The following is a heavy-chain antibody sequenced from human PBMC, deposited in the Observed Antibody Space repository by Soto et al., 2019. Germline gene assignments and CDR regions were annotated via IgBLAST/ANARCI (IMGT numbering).Heavy chain of an antibody. J-gene: IGHJ4*02. CDR2: INSDGST. CDR1: GFLVNSAY. CDR3: ARSGYSFAWGY. D-gene: IGHD5-18*01. Sequence: EVQLVESGGGLIPPGGSLRLSCAASGFLVNSAYMTWVRQAPGKGLEWLSMINSDGSTLYSESVKSRFTISRDHSKNRLDLQMNSLRAEDTAMYYCARSGYSFAWGYWGQGTLVIVTS. V-gene: IGHV3-53*01.